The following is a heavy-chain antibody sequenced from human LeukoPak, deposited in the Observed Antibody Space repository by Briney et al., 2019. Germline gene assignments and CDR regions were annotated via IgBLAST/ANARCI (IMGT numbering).Heavy chain of an antibody. CDR2: ISSSGSTI. CDR3: ARPLTQLGYCSGGSCCEGDY. Sequence: GGSLRLSCAASGFTFSSYEMNWVRQAPGKGLEWVSYISSSGSTIYYADSVKGRFTISRDNAKNSLYLQMNSLRAEDTAVYYCARPLTQLGYCSGGSCCEGDYWGQGTLVTVSS. CDR1: GFTFSSYE. V-gene: IGHV3-48*03. D-gene: IGHD2-15*01. J-gene: IGHJ4*02.